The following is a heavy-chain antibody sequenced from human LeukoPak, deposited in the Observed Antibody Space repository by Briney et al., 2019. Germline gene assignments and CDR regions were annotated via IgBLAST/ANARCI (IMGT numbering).Heavy chain of an antibody. D-gene: IGHD6-13*01. CDR2: ISGSGGST. CDR3: AKSRGQQLVSHFDY. J-gene: IGHJ4*02. V-gene: IGHV3-23*01. CDR1: GFTVSSNY. Sequence: GGSLRLSCAASGFTVSSNYMSWVRQAPGKGLEWVSAISGSGGSTYYADSVKGRFTISRDNSKNTLYLQMNSLRAEDTAVYYCAKSRGQQLVSHFDYWGQGTLVTVSS.